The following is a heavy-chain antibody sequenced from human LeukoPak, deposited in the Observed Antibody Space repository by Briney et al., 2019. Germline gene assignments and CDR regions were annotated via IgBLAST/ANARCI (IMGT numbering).Heavy chain of an antibody. CDR3: AKASILEYYDFWSGYYPLDY. Sequence: SGGSLRLSCAASGFTFSSYAMSWVRQAPGKGLEWVSAISGSGGSTYYADSVKGRFTISRDNSKNTLYLQMNSLRAEDTAVYYCAKASILEYYDFWSGYYPLDYRGQGTLVTVSS. D-gene: IGHD3-3*01. V-gene: IGHV3-23*01. CDR2: ISGSGGST. CDR1: GFTFSSYA. J-gene: IGHJ4*02.